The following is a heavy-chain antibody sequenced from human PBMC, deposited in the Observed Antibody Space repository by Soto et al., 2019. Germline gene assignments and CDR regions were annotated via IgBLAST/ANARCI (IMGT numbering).Heavy chain of an antibody. CDR3: AREIVVARGASYFDY. CDR1: GFTFNNYA. J-gene: IGHJ4*02. V-gene: IGHV3-7*04. Sequence: GGSLRLSCEASGFTFNNYALTWVRQAPGKGLEWVGNIRQDGSEKNYVDSVKGRFTISRDNAKNSLYLQMNSLRAEDTAVYYCAREIVVARGASYFDYWGPGTLVTVSS. CDR2: IRQDGSEK. D-gene: IGHD2-2*01.